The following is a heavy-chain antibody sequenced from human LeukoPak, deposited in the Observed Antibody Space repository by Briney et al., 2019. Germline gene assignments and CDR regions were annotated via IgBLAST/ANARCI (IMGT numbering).Heavy chain of an antibody. J-gene: IGHJ3*02. Sequence: SETLSLTCTVSGGSISSYYWSWIRQPPGKGLEWIGHIYYSGSTNYNPSLKSRVTISVDTSKNQFSLKLSSVTAADTAVYYCAREDVNQAFDIWGQGTMVTVSS. CDR1: GGSISSYY. D-gene: IGHD1-14*01. CDR2: IYYSGST. V-gene: IGHV4-59*01. CDR3: AREDVNQAFDI.